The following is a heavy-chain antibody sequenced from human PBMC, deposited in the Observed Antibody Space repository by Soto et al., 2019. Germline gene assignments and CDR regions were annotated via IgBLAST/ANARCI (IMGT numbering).Heavy chain of an antibody. CDR1: GGSISSYY. J-gene: IGHJ4*02. Sequence: NPSETLSLTCTVSGGSISSYYWSWIRQPPGKGLEWIGYIYYSGSTNYNPSLKSRVTISVDTSKNQFSLKLSSVTAADTAVYYCARTRGYGWGSYRLSRGETFDYWGQGTLVTVSS. CDR3: ARTRGYGWGSYRLSRGETFDY. CDR2: IYYSGST. V-gene: IGHV4-59*01. D-gene: IGHD3-16*02.